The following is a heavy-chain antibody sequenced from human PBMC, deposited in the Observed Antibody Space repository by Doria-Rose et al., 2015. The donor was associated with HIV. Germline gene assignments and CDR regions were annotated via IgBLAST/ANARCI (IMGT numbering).Heavy chain of an antibody. Sequence: SGPVLVKPTETLTLTCTVSGVSLSSPGMGVSWIRQPPGKALEWLANIFSDDERSYKTSLKSRLTISRCTSKSQVVLTMTDMDPVDTATYHCARIKSSRWYHKYYFDFWGQGTLVIVSA. CDR2: IFSDDER. V-gene: IGHV2-26*01. CDR1: GVSLSSPGMG. CDR3: ARIKSSRWYHKYYFDF. D-gene: IGHD6-13*01. J-gene: IGHJ4*02.